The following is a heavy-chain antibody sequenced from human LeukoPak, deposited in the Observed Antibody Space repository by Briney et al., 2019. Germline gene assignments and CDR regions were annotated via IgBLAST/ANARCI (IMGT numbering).Heavy chain of an antibody. Sequence: SETLSLTCSVSDVSISSSYWSWIRQPPGKGLEWIGYIYYSGSTHYNPSLKSRLTISVDKAKNQFSLRVSSVTAADTAVYYCARASYSYDISGWVPFDYWGQGTLVTVSS. CDR2: IYYSGST. D-gene: IGHD3-22*01. V-gene: IGHV4-59*08. CDR3: ARASYSYDISGWVPFDY. CDR1: DVSISSSY. J-gene: IGHJ4*02.